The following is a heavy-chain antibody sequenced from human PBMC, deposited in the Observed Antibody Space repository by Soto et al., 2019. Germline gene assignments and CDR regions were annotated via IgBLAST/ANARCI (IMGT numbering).Heavy chain of an antibody. CDR2: IKTKAEGGAT. CDR3: TTGSVEGV. V-gene: IGHV3-15*07. D-gene: IGHD2-15*01. J-gene: IGHJ6*02. Sequence: VQLVESGGGLVKPGGPLRLSCAASDFTTTNPWMNWVRQAPGKGLEWVGRIKTKAEGGATDYAAPLKGRFTISRDDSRNTLFLQMNSLKTEDTAVYYCTTGSVEGVWCQGATVTVSS. CDR1: DFTTTNPW.